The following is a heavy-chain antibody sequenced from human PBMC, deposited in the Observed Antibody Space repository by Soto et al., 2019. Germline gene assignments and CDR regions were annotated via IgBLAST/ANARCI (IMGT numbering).Heavy chain of an antibody. Sequence: GASVKVSCKASGGTFSSYAISWVRQAPGQGLEWMGGIIPIFGTANYAQKFQGRVTITAVESTSTAYMELSSLRSEDTAVYYCARDGSLENSFDYWGQGTLVTVSS. CDR2: IIPIFGTA. V-gene: IGHV1-69*13. J-gene: IGHJ4*02. CDR1: GGTFSSYA. D-gene: IGHD3-10*01. CDR3: ARDGSLENSFDY.